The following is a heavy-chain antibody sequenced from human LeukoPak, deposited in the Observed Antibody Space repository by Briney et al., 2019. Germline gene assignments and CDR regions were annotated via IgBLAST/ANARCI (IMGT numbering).Heavy chain of an antibody. Sequence: SETLSLTCAVYGGSFSGYYWSWIRQPPGKGLEWIGEINHSGSTNYNPSLKSRVTISVDTSKNQFSLKLSSVTAADTAVYYCARDMVRGIGAFDFWGQGTMVTVSS. J-gene: IGHJ3*01. D-gene: IGHD3-10*01. CDR3: ARDMVRGIGAFDF. CDR1: GGSFSGYY. V-gene: IGHV4-34*01. CDR2: INHSGST.